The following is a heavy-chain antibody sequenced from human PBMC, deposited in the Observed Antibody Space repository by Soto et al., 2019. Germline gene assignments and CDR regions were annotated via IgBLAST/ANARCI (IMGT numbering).Heavy chain of an antibody. J-gene: IGHJ4*02. D-gene: IGHD2-2*02. CDR3: ARSVGYCISTSCYTYFFDY. CDR2: IYSGGST. V-gene: IGHV3-66*01. CDR1: GFTVSSNY. Sequence: GGSLRLSCAASGFTVSSNYMSWVRQAPGKGLEWVSVIYSGGSTYYADSVKGRFTISRDNSKNTLYLQMNSLRAEDTAVYYCARSVGYCISTSCYTYFFDYWGKGTLVTVSS.